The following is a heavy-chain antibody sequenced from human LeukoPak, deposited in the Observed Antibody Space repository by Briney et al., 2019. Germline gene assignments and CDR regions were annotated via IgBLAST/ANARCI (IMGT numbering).Heavy chain of an antibody. D-gene: IGHD3-10*01. V-gene: IGHV3-23*01. CDR3: ARDSYYSIGRYDY. Sequence: GGSLRLSCAASGFTFRSYGMTWVRRAPGKGLEWVSAISGSGDSTYYADSVKGRFTISRDNSRNTLYLQMNSLRAEDTAVYCCARDSYYSIGRYDYWGQGTLVTVSS. J-gene: IGHJ4*02. CDR1: GFTFRSYG. CDR2: ISGSGDST.